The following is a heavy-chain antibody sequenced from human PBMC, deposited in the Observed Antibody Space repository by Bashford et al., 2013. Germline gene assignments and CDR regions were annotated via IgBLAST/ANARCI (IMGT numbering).Heavy chain of an antibody. J-gene: IGHJ6*02. Sequence: SVKVSCKASGYSFSDYGLSWVRQAPGQGLEWMGWISVFHGDTKFAQNLQGRVTMTTDSSTSTAYMELSSLRSEDTAVYYCARVKRAAAGTSYYGMDVWGQGTTVTVSS. V-gene: IGHV1-18*04. CDR1: GYSFSDYG. CDR2: ISVFHGDT. CDR3: ARVKRAAAGTSYYGMDV. D-gene: IGHD6-13*01.